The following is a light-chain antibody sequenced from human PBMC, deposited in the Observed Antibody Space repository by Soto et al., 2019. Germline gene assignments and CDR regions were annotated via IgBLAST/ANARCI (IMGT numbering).Light chain of an antibody. CDR3: MQGTHWPLT. CDR2: RIS. J-gene: IGKJ4*01. V-gene: IGKV2-30*01. Sequence: DIVLTQSPLFLPVTLGQPASISCRSSQSLANNDGNTYLNWVQQRPGQSPRRLIYRISTRDSGVPDRFSGSGSGTDFTLKISRVEAEDVGVYYCMQGTHWPLTFGGGTKVEI. CDR1: QSLANNDGNTY.